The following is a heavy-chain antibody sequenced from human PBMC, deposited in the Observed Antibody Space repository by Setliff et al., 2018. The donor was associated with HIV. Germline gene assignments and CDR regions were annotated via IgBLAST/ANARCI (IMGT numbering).Heavy chain of an antibody. Sequence: ASVKVSCKASGYTFTTYGISWVRQAPGQGLEWMGWISVYNGNTHYGQKFQGRVTVTAETSTSTAYMELTSLRSDDTAVYYCASEGITMVRGAIIRSAFDIWGQGTMVTVSS. V-gene: IGHV1-18*01. D-gene: IGHD3-10*01. J-gene: IGHJ3*02. CDR2: ISVYNGNT. CDR1: GYTFTTYG. CDR3: ASEGITMVRGAIIRSAFDI.